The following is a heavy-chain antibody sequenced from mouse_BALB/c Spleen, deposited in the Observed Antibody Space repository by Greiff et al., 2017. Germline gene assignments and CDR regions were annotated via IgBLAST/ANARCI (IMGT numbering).Heavy chain of an antibody. V-gene: IGHV5-17*02. CDR1: GFTFSSFG. CDR3: ASLPYDYDGAWFAY. CDR2: ISSGSSTI. J-gene: IGHJ3*01. Sequence: EVMLVESGGGLVQPGGSRKLSCAASGFTFSSFGMHWVRQAPEKGLEWVAYISSGSSTIYYADTVKGRFTISRDNPKNTLFLQMTSLRSEDTAMYYCASLPYDYDGAWFAYWGQGTLVTVSA. D-gene: IGHD2-4*01.